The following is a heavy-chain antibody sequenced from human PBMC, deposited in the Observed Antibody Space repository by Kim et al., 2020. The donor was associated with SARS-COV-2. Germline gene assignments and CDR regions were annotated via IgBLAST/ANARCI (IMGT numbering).Heavy chain of an antibody. CDR3: ARGLLFGDHYFDY. J-gene: IGHJ4*02. D-gene: IGHD3-10*01. Sequence: YAQKLQGRVTMTTDTSTSTAYMELRSLRSDDTAVYYCARGLLFGDHYFDYWGQGTLVTVSS. V-gene: IGHV1-18*01.